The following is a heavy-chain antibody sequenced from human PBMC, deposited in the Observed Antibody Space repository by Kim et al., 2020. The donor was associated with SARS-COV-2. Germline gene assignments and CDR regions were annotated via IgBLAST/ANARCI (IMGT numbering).Heavy chain of an antibody. CDR2: IYYSGST. CDR3: ARRISYGSGSYWSWFDP. Sequence: SETLSLTCTVSGGSISSSSYYWGWIRQPPGKGLEWIGSIYYSGSTYYNPSLKSRVTISVDTSKNQFSLKLSSVTAADTAVYYCARRISYGSGSYWSWFDPWGQGTLVTVSS. CDR1: GGSISSSSYY. J-gene: IGHJ5*02. D-gene: IGHD3-10*01. V-gene: IGHV4-39*01.